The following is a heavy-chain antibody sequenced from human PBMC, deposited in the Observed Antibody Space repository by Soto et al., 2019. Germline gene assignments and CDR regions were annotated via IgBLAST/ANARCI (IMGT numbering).Heavy chain of an antibody. Sequence: SETLSLTCTVSGGSISSSSYYWGWIRQPPGKGLEWIGSIYYSGSTYYNPSLKSRVTISVDTSKNQFSLKLSSVTAADTAVYYCARHPRITIFGVVIDWNYYYYGMDVWGQGTTVTVSS. CDR1: GGSISSSSYY. V-gene: IGHV4-39*01. D-gene: IGHD3-3*01. CDR3: ARHPRITIFGVVIDWNYYYYGMDV. CDR2: IYYSGST. J-gene: IGHJ6*02.